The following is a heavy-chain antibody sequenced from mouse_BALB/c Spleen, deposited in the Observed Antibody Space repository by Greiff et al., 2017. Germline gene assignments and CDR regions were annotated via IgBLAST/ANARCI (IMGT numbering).Heavy chain of an antibody. CDR2: IDPANGNT. J-gene: IGHJ1*01. CDR3: ARNPNSLLRLHYGYFDV. V-gene: IGHV14-3*02. Sequence: VQLQQSGAELVKPGASVKLSCTASGFNIKDTYMHWVKQRPEQGLEWIGRIDPANGNTKYDPKFQGKATITADTSSNTAYLQLSSLTSEDTAVYYCARNPNSLLRLHYGYFDVWGAGTTVTVSS. D-gene: IGHD1-2*01. CDR1: GFNIKDTY.